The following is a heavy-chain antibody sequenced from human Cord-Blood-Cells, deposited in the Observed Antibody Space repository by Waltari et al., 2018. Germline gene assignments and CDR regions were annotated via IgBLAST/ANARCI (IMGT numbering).Heavy chain of an antibody. J-gene: IGHJ3*02. CDR1: GGSISSSSYY. D-gene: IGHD3-10*01. CDR3: ARPYGSGSYYAFDI. CDR2: IYYGGSN. Sequence: QLQLQESGPGLVKPSETLSLTCTVSGGSISSSSYYWGWIRQPPGKGLEWIGSIYYGGSNYNTPSLKGPVTISVDTSKNQFSLKLSAVTAADTAVYYCARPYGSGSYYAFDIWGQGTMVTVSS. V-gene: IGHV4-39*01.